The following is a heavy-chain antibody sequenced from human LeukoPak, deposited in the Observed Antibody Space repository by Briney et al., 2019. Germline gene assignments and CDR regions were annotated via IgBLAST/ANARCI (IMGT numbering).Heavy chain of an antibody. CDR1: GFTFSNYE. Sequence: GGSLRLSCAASGFTFSNYEMNGVRQARGKGLELISYISTTPTIQYYAASAKGRFTISRYHAMTSLYLQMNSLRAEDTAVYYCARGLGNFDYWGQGTLVTVSS. D-gene: IGHD1-26*01. CDR3: ARGLGNFDY. V-gene: IGHV3-48*03. CDR2: ISTTPTIQ. J-gene: IGHJ4*02.